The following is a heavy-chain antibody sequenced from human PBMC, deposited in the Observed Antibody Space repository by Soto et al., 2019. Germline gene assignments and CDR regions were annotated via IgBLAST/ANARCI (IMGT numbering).Heavy chain of an antibody. D-gene: IGHD6-19*01. V-gene: IGHV3-15*07. CDR1: GFTFSDAW. CDR3: TTESLARSPR. Sequence: EVHLVESGGGLVKPGESLRLSCAASGFTFSDAWMNWVRQAPGKGLEWVGRIKSKTDGETTDYAAPVKGKFTISRDDSKNTLYLQMNSLQTEDTAVYYGTTESLARSPRWGQGTLVTVSS. J-gene: IGHJ4*02. CDR2: IKSKTDGETT.